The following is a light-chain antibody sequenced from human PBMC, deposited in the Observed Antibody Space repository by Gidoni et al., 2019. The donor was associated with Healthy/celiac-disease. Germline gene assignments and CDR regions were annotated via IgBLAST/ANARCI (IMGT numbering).Light chain of an antibody. CDR1: QSVSSN. CDR3: QEYNNWPPLT. Sequence: EIVMTQSPATLSVSPGERATLSSRASQSVSSNLARYQQKPGQDPRLLIYGASTRSTGIPARFSGSGCWTEFTLTISSMQSEDFAVYYCQEYNNWPPLTFGGGTKVEIK. CDR2: GAS. V-gene: IGKV3-15*01. J-gene: IGKJ4*01.